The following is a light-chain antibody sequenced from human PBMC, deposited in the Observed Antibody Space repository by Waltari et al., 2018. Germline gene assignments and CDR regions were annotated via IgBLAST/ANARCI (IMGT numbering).Light chain of an antibody. V-gene: IGLV2-8*01. CDR1: SSDVGGYNY. CDR2: EVT. J-gene: IGLJ3*02. CDR3: SSYAGSHNLV. Sequence: QSALTQPPSASGSPRQSVTISCTGTSSDVGGYNYVSWYQQHPGKAPKLMIYEVTKRPPGCPDRFSGSKSGNTASLTVSGLQAEDEADYYCSSYAGSHNLVFGGGTKLTVL.